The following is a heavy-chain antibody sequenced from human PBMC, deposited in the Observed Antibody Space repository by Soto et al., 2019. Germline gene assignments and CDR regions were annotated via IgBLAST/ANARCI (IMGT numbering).Heavy chain of an antibody. J-gene: IGHJ4*02. CDR1: GFTFSSYA. CDR2: ISGSGGST. D-gene: IGHD6-13*01. CDR3: AKDVTYSSSWTPFDY. Sequence: EVQLLESGGGLVQPGGSLRLSCAASGFTFSSYAMSWVRQAPGKGLEWVSAISGSGGSTYYADSVKGRFTISRDNSKNTRYLQMNSLRAEDTAVYYCAKDVTYSSSWTPFDYWGQGTLVTVSS. V-gene: IGHV3-23*01.